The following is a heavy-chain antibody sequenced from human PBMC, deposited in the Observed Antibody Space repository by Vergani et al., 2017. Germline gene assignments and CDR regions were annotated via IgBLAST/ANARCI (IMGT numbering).Heavy chain of an antibody. CDR3: VKVSHGGQLVFDYYYYMDV. Sequence: EVQLVESGGGLVQPGRSLRLSCAASGFTFDDYAMHWVRQAPGKGLEWVSGISWNSGSIGYADSVKGRFTISRDNAKNSLYLQMNSLRAEDTALYYCVKVSHGGQLVFDYYYYMDVWGKGTTVTVSS. CDR2: ISWNSGSI. CDR1: GFTFDDYA. D-gene: IGHD6-6*01. J-gene: IGHJ6*03. V-gene: IGHV3-9*01.